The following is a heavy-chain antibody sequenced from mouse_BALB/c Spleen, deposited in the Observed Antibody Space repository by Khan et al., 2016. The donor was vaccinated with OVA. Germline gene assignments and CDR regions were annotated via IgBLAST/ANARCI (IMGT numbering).Heavy chain of an antibody. CDR1: GYSITSDYA. CDR3: ARWFAY. J-gene: IGHJ3*01. V-gene: IGHV3-2*02. Sequence: VQLKESGPGLVKPSQSLSLTCTVTGYSITSDYAWNWNRQFPGNKLEWMGYINYSGGTSYLPSLKSRIPITRDTSKNQFFLQLNSVTTEDSATYYGARWFAYWGQGTLVTVS. CDR2: INYSGGT.